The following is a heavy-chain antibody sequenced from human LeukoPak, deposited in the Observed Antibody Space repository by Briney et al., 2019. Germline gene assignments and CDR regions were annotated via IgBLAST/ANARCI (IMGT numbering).Heavy chain of an antibody. D-gene: IGHD5-18*01. V-gene: IGHV4-4*02. CDR3: ATLGYSSGTDY. J-gene: IGHJ4*02. Sequence: PSGTLSLTCAVSGGSISSSSWWSWVRQSPGKGLAWIGEIYHSGSTNYNPSLKSRVTISIDTSKNQFSLKLSSVTAADTAVYYCATLGYSSGTDYWGLGTRVTVSS. CDR1: GGSISSSSW. CDR2: IYHSGST.